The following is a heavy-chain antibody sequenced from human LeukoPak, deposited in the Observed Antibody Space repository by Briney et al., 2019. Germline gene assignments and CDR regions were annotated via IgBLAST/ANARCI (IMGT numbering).Heavy chain of an antibody. CDR3: ARGVVVAATFDY. CDR1: GFTFSSYA. J-gene: IGHJ4*02. V-gene: IGHV3-30-3*01. Sequence: GGSPRLSCAASGFTFSSYAMHWVRQAPGKGLEWVAVISYDGSNKYYADSVKGRFTISRDNSKNTLYLQMNSLRAEDTAVYYCARGVVVAATFDYWGQGTLVTVSS. CDR2: ISYDGSNK. D-gene: IGHD2-15*01.